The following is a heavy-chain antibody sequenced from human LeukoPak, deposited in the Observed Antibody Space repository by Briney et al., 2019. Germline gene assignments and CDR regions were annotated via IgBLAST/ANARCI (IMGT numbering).Heavy chain of an antibody. CDR1: GGSISSYY. CDR2: IYYSGST. CDR3: ARHTDSAALSSLKY. D-gene: IGHD6-13*01. J-gene: IGHJ4*02. V-gene: IGHV4-59*08. Sequence: SETLSLTCTVSGGSISSYYWSWIRQTPGKGLEWIGDIYYSGSTNYNPSLKSRVTISVDTSKNQFSLKLSAVTAADTAVYYCARHTDSAALSSLKYWGQGTLVSVSS.